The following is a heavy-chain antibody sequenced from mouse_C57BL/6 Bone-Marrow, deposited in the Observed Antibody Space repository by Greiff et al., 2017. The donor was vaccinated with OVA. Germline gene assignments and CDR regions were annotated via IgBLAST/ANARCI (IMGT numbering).Heavy chain of an antibody. Sequence: EVKLVESGGGLVQPGGSLKLSCAASGFTFSDYYMYWVRQTPEKRLEWVAYISNGGGSTYYPDTVKGRFTISRDNARNTLYLQMSRLKSEDTAMYYCARHGNYSNYEFAYWGQGTLVTVSA. CDR1: GFTFSDYY. CDR3: ARHGNYSNYEFAY. J-gene: IGHJ3*01. D-gene: IGHD2-5*01. V-gene: IGHV5-12*01. CDR2: ISNGGGST.